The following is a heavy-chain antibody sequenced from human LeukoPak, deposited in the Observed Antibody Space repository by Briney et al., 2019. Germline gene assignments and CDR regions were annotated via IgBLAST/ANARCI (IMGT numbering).Heavy chain of an antibody. V-gene: IGHV4-59*08. Sequence: SETLSLTCTVSGGSISSYYWSWIRQPPGKGLEWIGYIYYSGSTYYNPSLKSRVTISVDTSKNQFSLKLSSVTAADTAVYYCAIGRRMDTAMVEGYYFDYWGQGTLVTVSS. D-gene: IGHD5-18*01. CDR3: AIGRRMDTAMVEGYYFDY. CDR2: IYYSGST. J-gene: IGHJ4*02. CDR1: GGSISSYY.